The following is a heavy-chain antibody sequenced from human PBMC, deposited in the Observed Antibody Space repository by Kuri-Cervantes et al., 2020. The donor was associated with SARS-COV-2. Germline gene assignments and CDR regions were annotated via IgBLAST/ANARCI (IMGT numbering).Heavy chain of an antibody. J-gene: IGHJ5*02. CDR1: GGSISSSSYY. Sequence: SETLSLTCTVSGGSISSSSYYWGWIRQPPGKGLEWIGSIYYSGSTNYNPSLKSRITISVDTSKNQFSLKLNSVTAADTAVYYCARTSIWFGDLLSRPDWFDPWGQGTLVTVSS. D-gene: IGHD3-10*01. CDR3: ARTSIWFGDLLSRPDWFDP. CDR2: IYYSGST. V-gene: IGHV4-39*07.